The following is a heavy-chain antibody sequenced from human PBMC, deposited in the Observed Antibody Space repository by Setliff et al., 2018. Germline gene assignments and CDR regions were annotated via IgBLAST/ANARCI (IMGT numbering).Heavy chain of an antibody. CDR1: GGSFSGYV. J-gene: IGHJ4*02. V-gene: IGHV4-34*01. CDR3: VRGLQAGSWEPYYFDS. CDR2: INHAGRT. Sequence: PETLSLTCAVYGGSFSGYVWTFIRQSPGKGLEWIGEINHAGRTNYNPSLGSRVSILVDTSKNQFSLKLTSATVADTAVYYCVRGLQAGSWEPYYFDSWGRGTLVTVSS. D-gene: IGHD3-10*01.